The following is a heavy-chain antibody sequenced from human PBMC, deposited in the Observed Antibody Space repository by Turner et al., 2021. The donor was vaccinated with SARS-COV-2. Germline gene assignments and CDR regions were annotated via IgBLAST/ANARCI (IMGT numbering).Heavy chain of an antibody. J-gene: IGHJ5*02. CDR2: IIPNLTIT. Sequence: VQLVQSGAEVKKPGSSVKVSCKASGGPFSSYAISWVRQAPGQRLEWMGRIIPNLTITNYAQKFQGRVTITADKSKSQAYLELSSLRAEDTAVYYCASLYQGNRGADISGFDPWGQGTLVTVSS. V-gene: IGHV1-69*04. CDR1: GGPFSSYA. CDR3: ASLYQGNRGADISGFDP. D-gene: IGHD2-2*01.